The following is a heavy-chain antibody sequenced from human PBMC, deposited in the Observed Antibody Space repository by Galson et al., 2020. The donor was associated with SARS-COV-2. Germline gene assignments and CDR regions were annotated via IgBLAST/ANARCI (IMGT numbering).Heavy chain of an antibody. V-gene: IGHV4-31*03. CDR3: ARSHVLRYFDWSNPAPPIVEYYFDC. J-gene: IGHJ4*02. D-gene: IGHD3-9*01. CDR1: GGSISSGGYY. Sequence: ASETLSLTCTVSGGSISSGGYYWSWIRQHPGKGLEWIGYIYYSGSTYYNPSLKSRVTISVDTSKNQFSLKLSSVTAADTAVYYCARSHVLRYFDWSNPAPPIVEYYFDCWGQGTLVTVSS. CDR2: IYYSGST.